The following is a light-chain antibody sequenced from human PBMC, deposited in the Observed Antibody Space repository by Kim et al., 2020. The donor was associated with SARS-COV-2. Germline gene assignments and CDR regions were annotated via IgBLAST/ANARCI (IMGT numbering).Light chain of an antibody. V-gene: IGKV3-15*01. CDR2: GAS. CDR1: QSVSSN. J-gene: IGKJ1*01. CDR3: KQYNNWWT. Sequence: EIVMTQSPATLSVSPGERATLSCRASQSVSSNLAWYQQKPGQAPRLLIYGASTRATGIPARFSDSGSGTEFTLTISSLQSEDFAVYYCKQYNNWWTFGQGTKGEIK.